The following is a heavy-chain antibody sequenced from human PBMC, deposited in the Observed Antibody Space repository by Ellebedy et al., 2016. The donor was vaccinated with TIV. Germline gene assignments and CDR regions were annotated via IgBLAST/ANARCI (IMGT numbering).Heavy chain of an antibody. Sequence: ASVKVSXXTSGGTFNKYAISWVRQAPGQGLEWMGGIVAIFGTAKHAQKFQGRVTITADEGTRTAYMELSSLRSEDTAVYYCARGRDYNYGYPTEGGLFDSWGQGTLVTVSS. CDR3: ARGRDYNYGYPTEGGLFDS. J-gene: IGHJ4*02. D-gene: IGHD5-18*01. CDR2: IVAIFGTA. CDR1: GGTFNKYA. V-gene: IGHV1-69*13.